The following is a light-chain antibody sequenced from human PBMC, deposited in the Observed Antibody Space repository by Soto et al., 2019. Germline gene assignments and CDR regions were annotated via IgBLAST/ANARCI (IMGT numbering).Light chain of an antibody. J-gene: IGKJ5*01. CDR1: QSIATY. V-gene: IGKV1-33*01. CDR3: QQYDSLPST. CDR2: DAS. Sequence: QMTQSPSSLSASVGYRITISCRASQSIATYLNWYQQKAGKAPKLLIYDASNLETGVPSSFSGSGSGTHFTFTISSLQPEDIATYYCQQYDSLPSTSGQGTRLEIK.